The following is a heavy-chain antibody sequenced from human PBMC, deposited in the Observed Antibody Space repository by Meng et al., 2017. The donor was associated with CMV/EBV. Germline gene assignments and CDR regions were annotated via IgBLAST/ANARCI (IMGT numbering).Heavy chain of an antibody. J-gene: IGHJ3*02. CDR3: ARRSSKGFDM. Sequence: SETLSLTCTDSGGSISSYYWNWIRQPPGKGLEWIGYFYYSGSTNYNPSLKSRVTISVDTSKKQFSLKLSSVTAADTAVYFCARRSSKGFDMWGQGTMVTVS. V-gene: IGHV4-59*01. CDR1: GGSISSYY. CDR2: FYYSGST. D-gene: IGHD2-2*01.